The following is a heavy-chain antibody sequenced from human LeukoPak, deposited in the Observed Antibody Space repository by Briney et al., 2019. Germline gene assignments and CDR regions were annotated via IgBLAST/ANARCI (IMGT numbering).Heavy chain of an antibody. V-gene: IGHV5-51*01. D-gene: IGHD5-24*01. CDR3: ASRKKGMATAGFDY. J-gene: IGHJ4*02. CDR1: GYSFTSYW. CDR2: IYPGDSDT. Sequence: GESLKISCKGSGYSFTSYWSGWVRQMPGKGLEWMGIIYPGDSDTRYSPSFQGQVTISAEKSIGTAYLQWSSLKASDTALYYCASRKKGMATAGFDYWGQGTLVTVSS.